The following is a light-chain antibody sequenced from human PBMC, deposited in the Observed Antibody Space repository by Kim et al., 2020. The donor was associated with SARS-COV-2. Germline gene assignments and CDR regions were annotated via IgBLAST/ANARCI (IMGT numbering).Light chain of an antibody. CDR3: QQYLNFLT. Sequence: SASVGDRVTITCQASQDINKYLNWYQQKPGKAPKLLIYDASNLDPGVPSRFSGSGSGTDFIFTITSLQPEDIATYYCQQYLNFLTFGGGTKVDIK. CDR2: DAS. J-gene: IGKJ4*01. CDR1: QDINKY. V-gene: IGKV1-33*01.